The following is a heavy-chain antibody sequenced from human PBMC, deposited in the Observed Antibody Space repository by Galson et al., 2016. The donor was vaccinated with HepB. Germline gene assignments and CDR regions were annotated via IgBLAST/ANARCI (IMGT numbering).Heavy chain of an antibody. V-gene: IGHV3-15*01. CDR3: STDSPLSYYYDSSGSPRDNYYGMDV. CDR1: GFTLNSAW. J-gene: IGHJ6*02. Sequence: SLRLSCAASGFTLNSAWMSWVRQAPGKGLEWVGRIKSKTDGGTTDYAAPVKGRCTISRDDSENTLHLQINSLKTEDTAVYYCSTDSPLSYYYDSSGSPRDNYYGMDVWGQGTTVTVSS. CDR2: IKSKTDGGTT. D-gene: IGHD3-22*01.